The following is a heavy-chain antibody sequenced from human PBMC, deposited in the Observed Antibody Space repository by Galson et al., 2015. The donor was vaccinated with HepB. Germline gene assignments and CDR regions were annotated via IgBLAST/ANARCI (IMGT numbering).Heavy chain of an antibody. CDR1: GGSISSYY. CDR3: AREGVLHDYGETNDAFDI. D-gene: IGHD4-17*01. CDR2: IYYSGST. V-gene: IGHV4-59*01. J-gene: IGHJ3*02. Sequence: SETLSLTCTVSGGSISSYYWSWIRQPPGKGLEWIGYIYYSGSTNYNPSLKSRVTISVDTSKNQFSLKLSSVTAADTAVYYCAREGVLHDYGETNDAFDIWGQGTMVTVSS.